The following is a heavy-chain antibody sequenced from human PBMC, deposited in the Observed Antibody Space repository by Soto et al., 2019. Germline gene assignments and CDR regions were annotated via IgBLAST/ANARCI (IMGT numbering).Heavy chain of an antibody. CDR1: WFPLPTSGGG. V-gene: IGHV2-5*01. Sequence: SAPTPGTPTQTITKAYTFSWFPLPTSGGGMDWIRQPPGKALEWLALIYWNDDKRYSPSLKSRLTITKDTSKNQVVLTMTNMDPVDTATYYCAHRRGYGSWSYSKYYYYYGMDVRGQGTTITVSS. CDR2: IYWNDDK. D-gene: IGHD3-10*01. CDR3: AHRRGYGSWSYSKYYYYYGMDV. J-gene: IGHJ6*02.